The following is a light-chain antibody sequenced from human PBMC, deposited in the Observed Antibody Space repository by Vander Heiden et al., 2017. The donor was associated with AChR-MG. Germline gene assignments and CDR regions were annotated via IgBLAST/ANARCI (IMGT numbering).Light chain of an antibody. CDR2: GAS. CDR3: QQYGDSPLT. CDR1: QRVNDNH. Sequence: EVVLTQSPGTLSLSPGERATLSWKASQRVNDNHLAWYQQKLGQTPRLLIHGASSRATGIPDRFSGSGSGTDFTLTISRLEPEDFAVYYCQQYGDSPLTFGGGTRVEI. J-gene: IGKJ4*01. V-gene: IGKV3-20*01.